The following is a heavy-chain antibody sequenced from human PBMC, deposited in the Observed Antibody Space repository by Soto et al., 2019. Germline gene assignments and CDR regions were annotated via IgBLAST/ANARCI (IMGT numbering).Heavy chain of an antibody. CDR2: IWYDGSNK. D-gene: IGHD2-21*01. V-gene: IGHV3-33*01. CDR1: GFTFSSYC. J-gene: IGHJ3*02. Sequence: GGSLRLSCSASGFTFSSYCMHRGRQAPGKGLEWVAVIWYDGSNKYYADSVKGRFTISRDNSKNTLYLQMNSPRAEDTAVYYCARSLIRDAFDIWGQGTMVTVSS. CDR3: ARSLIRDAFDI.